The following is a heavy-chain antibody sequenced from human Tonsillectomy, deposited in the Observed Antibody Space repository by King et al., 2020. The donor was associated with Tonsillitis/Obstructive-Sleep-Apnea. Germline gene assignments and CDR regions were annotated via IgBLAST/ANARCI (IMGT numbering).Heavy chain of an antibody. J-gene: IGHJ5*02. CDR1: GFTFSSYW. V-gene: IGHV3-74*01. CDR2: INSDGSST. CDR3: ARGWGGYYDSRENWFDP. Sequence: VQLVESGGGLVQPGGSLRLSCAASGFTFSSYWMHWVRQAPGKGLVWVSRINSDGSSTSYADSVKGRFTISRDNAKNTLYLQMNSLRAEDTAVYYCARGWGGYYDSRENWFDPWGQGTLVTVSS. D-gene: IGHD3-22*01.